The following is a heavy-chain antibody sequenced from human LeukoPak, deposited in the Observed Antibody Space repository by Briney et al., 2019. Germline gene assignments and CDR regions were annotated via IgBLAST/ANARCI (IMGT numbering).Heavy chain of an antibody. D-gene: IGHD6-13*01. CDR3: ARGLSYSTRNWFDP. Sequence: PSETLSLTCAVYGGSFSGYDWSWIRQPPGKGLECIGEINHSGSTNYNPSLKSRVTISVDTSKNQFSLKLSSVTAEDTAVYYCARGLSYSTRNWFDPWGQGTLVTVSS. J-gene: IGHJ5*02. CDR2: INHSGST. CDR1: GGSFSGYD. V-gene: IGHV4-34*01.